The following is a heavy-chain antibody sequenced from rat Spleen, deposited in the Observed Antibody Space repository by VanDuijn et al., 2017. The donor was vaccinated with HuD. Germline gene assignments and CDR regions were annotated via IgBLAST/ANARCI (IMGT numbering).Heavy chain of an antibody. V-gene: IGHV5-17*01. CDR1: GFTFSDYT. D-gene: IGHD1-9*01. J-gene: IGHJ3*01. Sequence: EVQLVESGGGLVQPGRSLKLSCAASGFTFSDYTMAWVRQAPKKGLEWVAAIIYDGTNTYYRDSVKGRFTISRDNAKSTLYLQMDSLRSEDTAIYYCTTGDYGYTRLFAYWGQGTLVTVSS. CDR3: TTGDYGYTRLFAY. CDR2: IIYDGTNT.